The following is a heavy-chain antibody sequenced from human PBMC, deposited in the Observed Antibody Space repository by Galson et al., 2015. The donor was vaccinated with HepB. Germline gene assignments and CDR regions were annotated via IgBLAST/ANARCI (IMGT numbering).Heavy chain of an antibody. J-gene: IGHJ4*02. D-gene: IGHD6-19*01. CDR2: LYRGGST. V-gene: IGHV3-66*01. CDR3: AREASSGYYYFDY. CDR1: GFTVSSNY. Sequence: SLRLSCAAPGFTVSSNYMTWVRQAPGKGLEWVSTLYRGGSTYYADSVKGRFTISRDNSKNTLFLQTNSLRAEDTAVYYCAREASSGYYYFDYWGQGTLVTVSS.